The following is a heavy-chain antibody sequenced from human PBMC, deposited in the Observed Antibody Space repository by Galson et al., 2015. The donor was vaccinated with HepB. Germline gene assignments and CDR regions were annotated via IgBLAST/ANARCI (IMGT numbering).Heavy chain of an antibody. V-gene: IGHV3-33*01. Sequence: SLRLSCAASGFTFSSNGMNWVRQAPGKGLEWVATIWVDGTHKFYADSVNGRFTISRDNSKNPLYLQMNSLGADDTAVYYCAREGDPHIYWSALDFWGQGILVTVSS. J-gene: IGHJ4*02. CDR2: IWVDGTHK. CDR1: GFTFSSNG. D-gene: IGHD3-3*01. CDR3: AREGDPHIYWSALDF.